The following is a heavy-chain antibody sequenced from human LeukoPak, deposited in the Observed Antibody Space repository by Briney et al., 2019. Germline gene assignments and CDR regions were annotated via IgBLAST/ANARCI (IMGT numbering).Heavy chain of an antibody. CDR2: INTYNGDT. V-gene: IGHV1-18*01. CDR3: ATHDSGPTKPFDY. J-gene: IGHJ4*02. Sequence: ASVKVSCKASGYTFSSYGITWVRQAPGQGLEWMGWINTYNGDTNYAQKFQGRVTMTTDTSTSTAYMELRSLRSDDTAVYYCATHDSGPTKPFDYWGQGTLVTVSS. CDR1: GYTFSSYG. D-gene: IGHD3-10*01.